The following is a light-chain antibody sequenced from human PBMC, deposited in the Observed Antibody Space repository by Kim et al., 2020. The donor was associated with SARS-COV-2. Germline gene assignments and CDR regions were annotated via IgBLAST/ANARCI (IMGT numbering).Light chain of an antibody. V-gene: IGKV1-9*01. CDR3: QPRYRYVWT. Sequence: QLTQSPPSLSASIGDRVTITCRASQKIGIFLAWYQQIPGAAPRLLIHGASTLQSGVPSRFSGDESGTDFTLTITSLQPRDFATYYCQPRYRYVWTFGQGTKVDIK. J-gene: IGKJ1*01. CDR2: GAS. CDR1: QKIGIF.